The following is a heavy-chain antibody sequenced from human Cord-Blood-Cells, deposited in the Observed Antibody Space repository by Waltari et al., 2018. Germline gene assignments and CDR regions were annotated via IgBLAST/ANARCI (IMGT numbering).Heavy chain of an antibody. J-gene: IGHJ3*02. Sequence: QVQLVESGGGVVQPGRSLRLSCAASGFTFSSYGMHWVRQAPGKGLEWVAVIWYDGSNKYYSDSVTGRFTISRDNSKNTLYLQMNSLRAEDTAVYYCARDLWGSDAFDIWGQGTMVTVSS. CDR3: ARDLWGSDAFDI. CDR2: IWYDGSNK. D-gene: IGHD7-27*01. CDR1: GFTFSSYG. V-gene: IGHV3-33*01.